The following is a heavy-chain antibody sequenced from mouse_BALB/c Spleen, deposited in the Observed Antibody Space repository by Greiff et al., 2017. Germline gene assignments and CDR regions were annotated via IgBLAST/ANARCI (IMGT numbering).Heavy chain of an antibody. D-gene: IGHD2-2*01. Sequence: DVMLVESGGGLVKPGGSLKLSCAASGFTFSSYYMSWVRQTPEKRLEWVATISSGGSYTYYPDSVKGRFTISRDNAKNTLYLQMSSLKSEDTAMYYWKRDRRGYGVGICFDYWGQGTTLTVSA. CDR3: KRDRRGYGVGICFDY. J-gene: IGHJ2*01. CDR2: ISSGGSYT. CDR1: GFTFSSYY. V-gene: IGHV5-6-4*01.